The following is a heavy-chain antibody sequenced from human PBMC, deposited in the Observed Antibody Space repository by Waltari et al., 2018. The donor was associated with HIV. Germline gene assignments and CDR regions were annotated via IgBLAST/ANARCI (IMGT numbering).Heavy chain of an antibody. CDR3: ARKEVGATLKNAFDI. J-gene: IGHJ3*02. Sequence: QVQLQQWGAGLLKPSETLSLTCAVYGESFSGYYWSWIRQPPGKGLEWIGEINQSGSTKDNPSLKSRVSISVDTSKKQFSLKLYSVTAADTAVYYCARKEVGATLKNAFDIWGPGTLVTASS. D-gene: IGHD1-26*01. CDR1: GESFSGYY. V-gene: IGHV4-34*01. CDR2: INQSGST.